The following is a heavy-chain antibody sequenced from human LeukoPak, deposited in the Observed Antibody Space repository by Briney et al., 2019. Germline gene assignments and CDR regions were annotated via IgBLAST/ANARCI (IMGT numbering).Heavy chain of an antibody. CDR3: ARAVPYYYDSSGYYYGAPWGY. J-gene: IGHJ4*02. CDR1: GYTFTSYG. Sequence: GASVKVSCKASGYTFTSYGISWVRQAPGQGVEWMGWISAYNGNTNYAQKLQGRVTMTTDTSTSTAYMELRSLRSDDTAVYYCARAVPYYYDSSGYYYGAPWGYWGRGTLVTVSS. CDR2: ISAYNGNT. D-gene: IGHD3-22*01. V-gene: IGHV1-18*01.